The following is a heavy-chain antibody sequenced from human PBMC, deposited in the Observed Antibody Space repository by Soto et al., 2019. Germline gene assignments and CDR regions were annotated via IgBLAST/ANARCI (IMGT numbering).Heavy chain of an antibody. CDR3: AKLPPHYYDSSGHTYGAFDI. CDR1: GLTFDDYA. CDR2: LSWNSGSI. D-gene: IGHD3-22*01. J-gene: IGHJ3*02. V-gene: IGHV3-9*01. Sequence: EVQLVESGGGLVQPGRSLRLSCAASGLTFDDYAMHWVRQAPGKGLEWVSGLSWNSGSIGYADSVKGRFTISRDNAKNSLYLQMNSLRAEDTALYYCAKLPPHYYDSSGHTYGAFDIWGQGTMVTVSS.